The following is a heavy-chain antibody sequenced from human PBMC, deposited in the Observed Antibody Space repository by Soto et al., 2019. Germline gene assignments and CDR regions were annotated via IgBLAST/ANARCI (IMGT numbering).Heavy chain of an antibody. Sequence: ASVKASCKGAGYTFTSYYMHWVRQTPGQGLEWMGIINPSGGTTSYAQNFQGRVTMTRDTSTSTVYMEVSRLRFEDTAVYYCARARSEYDILSREYWGQGTLVTVSS. V-gene: IGHV1-46*01. J-gene: IGHJ4*02. CDR2: INPSGGTT. CDR3: ARARSEYDILSREY. D-gene: IGHD3-9*01. CDR1: GYTFTSYY.